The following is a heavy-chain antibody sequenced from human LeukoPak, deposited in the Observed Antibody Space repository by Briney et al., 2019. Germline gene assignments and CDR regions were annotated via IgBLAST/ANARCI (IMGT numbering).Heavy chain of an antibody. CDR1: SGSVSSMSTY. CDR2: VYYDGST. J-gene: IGHJ4*02. CDR3: ARHRYSSSSPANY. V-gene: IGHV4-39*01. Sequence: PSETLSLTCTVSSGSVSSMSTYWGWIRRPPGTGLEWIGSVYYDGSTYYNPSLKSRVTISVDTSKNQFSLKLSSATAADTAVYYCARHRYSSSSPANYWGQGTLVTVSS. D-gene: IGHD6-6*01.